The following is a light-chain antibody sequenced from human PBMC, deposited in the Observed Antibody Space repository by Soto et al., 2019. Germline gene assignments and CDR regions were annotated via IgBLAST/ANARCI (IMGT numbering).Light chain of an antibody. CDR2: KAS. Sequence: DIQMTQSPSTLSGSVGDRVTITCRASQTISSWLAWYQQKPGKAPKLLIYKASTLKSGVPSRFSGGGFGSEFTLTISSLEPEDFAVYYCQQRSNLPPTFGQGTRLETK. CDR3: QQRSNLPPT. J-gene: IGKJ5*01. V-gene: IGKV1-5*03. CDR1: QTISSW.